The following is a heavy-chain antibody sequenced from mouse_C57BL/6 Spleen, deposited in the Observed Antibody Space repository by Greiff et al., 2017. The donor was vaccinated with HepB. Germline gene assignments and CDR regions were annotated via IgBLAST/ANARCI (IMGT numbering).Heavy chain of an antibody. CDR1: GYAFSSYW. CDR3: ARSYGNSFAY. J-gene: IGHJ3*01. D-gene: IGHD2-1*01. Sequence: VMLVESGAELVKPGASVKISCKASGYAFSSYWMNWVKQRPGKGLEWIGQIYPGDGDTNYNGKFKGKATLTADKSSSTAYMQLSSLTSEDSAVYFCARSYGNSFAYWGQGTLVTVSA. CDR2: IYPGDGDT. V-gene: IGHV1-80*01.